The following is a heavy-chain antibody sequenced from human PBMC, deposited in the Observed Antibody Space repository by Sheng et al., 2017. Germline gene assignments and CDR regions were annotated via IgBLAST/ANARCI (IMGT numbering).Heavy chain of an antibody. J-gene: IGHJ3*02. V-gene: IGHV4-34*01. Sequence: QVQLQQWGAGLLKPSETLSLTCGVYGGSFSGYYWSWIRQPPGKGLEWIGEINHSGSTNYNPSLKSRVTISVDTSKNQFSLKLSSVTAADTAVYYCARMYNSGSYYDDAFDIWGQGTMVTGLF. D-gene: IGHD1-26*01. CDR2: INHSGST. CDR3: ARMYNSGSYYDDAFDI. CDR1: GGSFSGYY.